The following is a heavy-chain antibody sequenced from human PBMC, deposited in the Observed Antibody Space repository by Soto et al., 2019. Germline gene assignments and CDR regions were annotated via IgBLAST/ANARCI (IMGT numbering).Heavy chain of an antibody. J-gene: IGHJ3*02. Sequence: QVQLVQSGAEVKKPGSSVKVSCKASGGTFSSYAISWVRQAPGQGLEWMGGIIPIFGTANYAQKFPGRVTITADESTSTAYMELSSLRSEDTAVYYCARDLPSERLGYCSGSSCYGAFDIWGQGTMVTVSS. CDR3: ARDLPSERLGYCSGSSCYGAFDI. D-gene: IGHD2-15*01. CDR1: GGTFSSYA. CDR2: IIPIFGTA. V-gene: IGHV1-69*01.